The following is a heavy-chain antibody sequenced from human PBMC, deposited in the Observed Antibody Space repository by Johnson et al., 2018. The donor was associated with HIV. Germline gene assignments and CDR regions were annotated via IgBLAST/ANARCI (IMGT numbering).Heavy chain of an antibody. CDR1: GFSFDDYG. V-gene: IGHV3-30*18. D-gene: IGHD3/OR15-3a*01. CDR3: AKDKFMFVDIPVDAFDF. J-gene: IGHJ3*01. Sequence: QVQLVESGGCVVRPGGSLRLSCAASGFSFDDYGMHWVRQAPGKGLEWVADITIDGSPIYYTDSVKGLSTISRDNSNNTLYLHMNSLRPVVTGVYYCAKDKFMFVDIPVDAFDFWGQGTMVTFSS. CDR2: ITIDGSPI.